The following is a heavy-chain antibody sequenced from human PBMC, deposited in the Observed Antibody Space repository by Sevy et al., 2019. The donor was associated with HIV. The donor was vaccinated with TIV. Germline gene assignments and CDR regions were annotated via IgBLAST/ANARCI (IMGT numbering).Heavy chain of an antibody. V-gene: IGHV3-21*01. CDR1: GFTFSSYS. Sequence: GGSLRLSCAASGFTFSSYSMNWVRQAPGKGLEWVSSISSSSSYIYYADSVKGRFTNSRDNAKNSLYLQMNSLRAEDTAVYYCARERRSEVVVITWGQGTLVTVSS. D-gene: IGHD3-22*01. CDR2: ISSSSSYI. J-gene: IGHJ5*02. CDR3: ARERRSEVVVIT.